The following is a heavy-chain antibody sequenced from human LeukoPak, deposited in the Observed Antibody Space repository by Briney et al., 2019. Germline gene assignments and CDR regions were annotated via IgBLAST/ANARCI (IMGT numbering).Heavy chain of an antibody. Sequence: PGGSLRLSCAASGFTFTDYSMSWIRQTPGKGLEWVASLGSSGANKYYADSVKGRFSISRDNSRDTVSLQMNSLRAEDTAVYYCARDALDHRVYDFWGQGTLVTVSS. V-gene: IGHV3-23*01. J-gene: IGHJ4*02. CDR2: LGSSGANK. CDR1: GFTFTDYS. D-gene: IGHD5/OR15-5a*01. CDR3: ARDALDHRVYDF.